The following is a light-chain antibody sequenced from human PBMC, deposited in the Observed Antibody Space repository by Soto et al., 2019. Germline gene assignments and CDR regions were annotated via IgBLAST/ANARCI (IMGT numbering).Light chain of an antibody. CDR2: GAS. Sequence: VLTQSPGTLSLSPGERATLSCRASQSVSNNYLAWYQQKPGQAPRLVIYGASNRATGIPDRFSAGGSGTDFTLTIRRLEPEDFAVYYCKQYNSSPLTFGQGTKVDIK. CDR3: KQYNSSPLT. CDR1: QSVSNNY. J-gene: IGKJ1*01. V-gene: IGKV3-20*01.